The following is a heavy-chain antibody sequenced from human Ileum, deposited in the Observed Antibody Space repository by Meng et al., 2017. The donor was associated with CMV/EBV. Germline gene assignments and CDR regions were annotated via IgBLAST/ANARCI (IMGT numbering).Heavy chain of an antibody. CDR3: ARGSSGAVDLDY. Sequence: ESLKISCAVYGGSFSGYYWSWIRQPPGKGLEWIGEINHSGSTNYNPSLKSRVTISVDTSKNQFSLKLSSVTAADTAVYYCARGSSGAVDLDYWGQGTLVTVSS. D-gene: IGHD6-19*01. J-gene: IGHJ4*02. CDR2: INHSGST. CDR1: GGSFSGYY. V-gene: IGHV4-34*01.